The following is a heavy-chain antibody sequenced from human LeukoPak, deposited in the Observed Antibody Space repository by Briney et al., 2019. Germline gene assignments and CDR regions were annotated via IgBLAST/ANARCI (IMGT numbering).Heavy chain of an antibody. CDR3: AKRGYYYDSSGENSPFDY. J-gene: IGHJ4*02. V-gene: IGHV3-23*01. CDR1: GFTFSSYA. CDR2: ISGSGGST. Sequence: GGSLRLSCAASGFTFSSYAMSWVRQAPGKGLEWVSAISGSGGSTYYADSVKGRFTISRDNSKNTLYLQMNSLRAEDTAVYYCAKRGYYYDSSGENSPFDYWGQGTLVTVSS. D-gene: IGHD3-22*01.